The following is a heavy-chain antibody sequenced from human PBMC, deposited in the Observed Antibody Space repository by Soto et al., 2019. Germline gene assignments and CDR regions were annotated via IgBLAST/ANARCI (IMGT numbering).Heavy chain of an antibody. V-gene: IGHV1-58*01. Sequence: GASVKVSCKASGFTFTSSAVQWVRQARGQRLEWIGWIVVGSGDTNYAQKFQERVTITRDMSTSTAYMELSSLRSEDTAVYYCAADSGGVYYYYGMDVWGQGTTVTVSS. CDR1: GFTFTSSA. CDR2: IVVGSGDT. D-gene: IGHD3-10*01. J-gene: IGHJ6*02. CDR3: AADSGGVYYYYGMDV.